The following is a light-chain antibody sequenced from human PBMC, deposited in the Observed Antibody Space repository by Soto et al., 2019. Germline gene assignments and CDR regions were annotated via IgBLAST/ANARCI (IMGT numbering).Light chain of an antibody. CDR3: QQRSDWPLT. CDR1: QSVGSF. V-gene: IGKV3-11*01. CDR2: DAS. J-gene: IGKJ4*01. Sequence: EIVLTQSPATLSLSPGERATLSCRASQSVGSFLAWYQQKAGQAPRLLIYDASDRATGIPVRFSGSGSGTDFTLTISSLEPEDFAVYYCQQRSDWPLTFGGGTKVEIK.